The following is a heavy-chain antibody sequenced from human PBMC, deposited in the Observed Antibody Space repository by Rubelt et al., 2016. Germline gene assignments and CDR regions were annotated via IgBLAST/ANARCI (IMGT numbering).Heavy chain of an antibody. D-gene: IGHD6-19*01. J-gene: IGHJ4*02. CDR1: A. CDR2: ISYDGSNK. CDR3: ARQSAHFDY. V-gene: IGHV3-30*04. Sequence: AMHWVRQAPGKGLEWVAVISYDGSNKYYADSVKGRFTISRDNSKNTLYLQMNSLRAEDTAVYYCARQSAHFDYWGQGTLVTVSS.